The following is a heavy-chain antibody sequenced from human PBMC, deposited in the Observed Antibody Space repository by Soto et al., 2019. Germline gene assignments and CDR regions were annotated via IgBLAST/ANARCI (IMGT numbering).Heavy chain of an antibody. V-gene: IGHV3-21*01. CDR1: GFTFSSYS. J-gene: IGHJ6*03. Sequence: EVQLVESGGGLVKPGGSLRPSCAASGFTFSSYSMNWFRQAPGKGLEWVSSISSSSSYIYYADSVKGRFTISRDNAKNSLYLQMNSLRAEDTAVYYCARSLLGYYYYYMDVWGKGTTVTVSS. CDR2: ISSSSSYI. CDR3: ARSLLGYYYYYMDV.